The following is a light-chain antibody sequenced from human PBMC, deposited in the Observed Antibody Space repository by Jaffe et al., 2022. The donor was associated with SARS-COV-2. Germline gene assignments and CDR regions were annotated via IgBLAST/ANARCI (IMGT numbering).Light chain of an antibody. Sequence: QSALTQPRSVSGSPGQSVAISCTGSSSDVGGSKYVSWYQHHPGKAPKLMIYDVSARPPGVPDRFSGSKSGNTAALTISGLQAEDEADYYCCSYAGSYRVLFGGGTKLTVL. CDR3: CSYAGSYRVL. V-gene: IGLV2-11*01. CDR2: DVS. J-gene: IGLJ2*01. CDR1: SSDVGGSKY.